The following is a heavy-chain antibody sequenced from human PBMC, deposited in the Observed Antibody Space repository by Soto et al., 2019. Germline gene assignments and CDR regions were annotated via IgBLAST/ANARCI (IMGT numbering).Heavy chain of an antibody. CDR3: ARYVNYGDYPGAFDM. V-gene: IGHV4-31*03. CDR2: IHYSGIT. J-gene: IGHJ3*02. Sequence: SETLSLTCTVSGGSISSGGYYWSWIRQHPGKGLEWIEFIHYSGITYHNPSLKSRVTISVDTSKTQFSLKLSSVTAADTAVYFCARYVNYGDYPGAFDMWGQGTMVTVSS. CDR1: GGSISSGGYY. D-gene: IGHD4-17*01.